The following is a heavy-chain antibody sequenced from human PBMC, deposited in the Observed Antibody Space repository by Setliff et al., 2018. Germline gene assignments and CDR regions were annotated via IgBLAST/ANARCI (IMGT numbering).Heavy chain of an antibody. V-gene: IGHV4-39*01. CDR2: IYDSGTT. J-gene: IGHJ4*02. CDR1: GGSMRSISYY. Sequence: SETLSLTCTVSGGSMRSISYYWGWVRQPPGRGLEWIGTIYDSGTTYYNPSLKSRVTISVDTSKNQFSLRLSSVTAADTAVYYCAICRYQVPYNYWGQGSLVTVSS. D-gene: IGHD2-2*01. CDR3: AICRYQVPYNY.